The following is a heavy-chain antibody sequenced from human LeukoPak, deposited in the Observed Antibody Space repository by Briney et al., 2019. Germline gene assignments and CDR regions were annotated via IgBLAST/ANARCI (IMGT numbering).Heavy chain of an antibody. J-gene: IGHJ3*02. CDR2: IKQDGGEK. Sequence: GGSLRLSCAASGLTFSNYWMNWVRQAPGKGLEWGANIKQDGGEKSYVDSVKGRFTISRDNAKNSLHLQMNSLRAEDTAVYYCARDRGVSASHGFDAFDIWGPGTMVTVSS. CDR3: ARDRGVSASHGFDAFDI. CDR1: GLTFSNYW. D-gene: IGHD3-10*01. V-gene: IGHV3-7*01.